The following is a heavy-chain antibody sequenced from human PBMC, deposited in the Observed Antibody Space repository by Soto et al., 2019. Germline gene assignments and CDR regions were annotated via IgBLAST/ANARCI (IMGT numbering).Heavy chain of an antibody. D-gene: IGHD3-16*02. CDR3: ARGGSNQGSLDY. V-gene: IGHV3-33*01. CDR2: IWYDGSNK. CDR1: GFTFSSYG. J-gene: IGHJ4*02. Sequence: QVQLVESGGGVVQPGRSLRLSCAASGFTFSSYGMHWVRQAPGKGPEWVAVIWYDGSNKYYADSVKGRFTISRDNSKNTLYLQMNSLRAEDTAVYYCARGGSNQGSLDYWGQGTLVTVSS.